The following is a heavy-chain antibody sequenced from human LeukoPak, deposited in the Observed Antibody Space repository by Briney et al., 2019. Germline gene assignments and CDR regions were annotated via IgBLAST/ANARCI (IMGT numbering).Heavy chain of an antibody. CDR1: GFTFSSYS. CDR2: ISSSSSYI. Sequence: GGSLRLSCAASGFTFSSYSMNWVRQAPGKGLEWVSSISSSSSYIYYADSVKGRFTISRDNAKNSLYLQMNSLRAEDTAVYYCAKALPRYYYDSSGYAADYWGQGTLVTVSS. V-gene: IGHV3-21*01. D-gene: IGHD3-22*01. J-gene: IGHJ4*02. CDR3: AKALPRYYYDSSGYAADY.